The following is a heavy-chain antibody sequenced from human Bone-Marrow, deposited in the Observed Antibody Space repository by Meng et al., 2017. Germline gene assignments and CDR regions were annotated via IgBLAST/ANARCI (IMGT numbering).Heavy chain of an antibody. CDR3: ASESSGSYFDY. CDR2: ISYDGSNK. Sequence: GGSLRLSCAASGFTFSSYAMHWVRQAPGKGLEWVAVISYDGSNKYYADSVKGRFTISRDNSKNTLYLQMNSLRAEDTAVYYCASESSGSYFDYWGQGTRVTVSS. V-gene: IGHV3-30*04. J-gene: IGHJ4*02. D-gene: IGHD3-10*01. CDR1: GFTFSSYA.